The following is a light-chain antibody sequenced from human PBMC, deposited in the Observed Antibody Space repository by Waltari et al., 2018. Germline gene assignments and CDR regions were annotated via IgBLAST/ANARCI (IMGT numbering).Light chain of an antibody. Sequence: DIVLTQSPDSLAVSLGERATIDCWSSQSLFFGASGKNYLAWYQQKPGQPPKVRIYWASTREAGVPERISGSGSGAHFTLTVDSLQAEDVAVYYCQQYSSSPITFGQGTRLEI. V-gene: IGKV4-1*01. CDR3: QQYSSSPIT. J-gene: IGKJ5*01. CDR1: QSLFFGASGKNY. CDR2: WAS.